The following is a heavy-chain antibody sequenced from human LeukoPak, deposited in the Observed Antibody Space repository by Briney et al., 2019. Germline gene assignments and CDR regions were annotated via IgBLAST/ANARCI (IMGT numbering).Heavy chain of an antibody. D-gene: IGHD2-21*01. CDR1: GFTFSSYA. V-gene: IGHV3-23*01. J-gene: IGHJ4*02. CDR3: AKTVVVITFRFDS. CDR2: ISGSGGST. Sequence: GGSLRFSCAASGFTFSSYAMSWVRQAPGKGLEWVSAISGSGGSTYYADSVKGRFTISRDNSKNTLDLQMNSLRAEDTAIYYCAKTVVVITFRFDSWGQGSLVTVSS.